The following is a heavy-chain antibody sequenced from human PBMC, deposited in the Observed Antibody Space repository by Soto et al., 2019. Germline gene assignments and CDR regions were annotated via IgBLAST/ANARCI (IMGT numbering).Heavy chain of an antibody. J-gene: IGHJ5*02. CDR2: INHSGST. V-gene: IGHV4-34*01. CDR1: GGSFSGYY. CDR3: ARNLPTRYGAGSYYNAGNWFDP. Sequence: SETLSLTCAVYGGSFSGYYWSWIRQPPGKGLEWIGEINHSGSTNYNPSLKSRVTISVDTSKNQFSLKLSSVTAADTAVYYCARNLPTRYGAGSYYNAGNWFDPWGQGTLVTVYS. D-gene: IGHD3-10*01.